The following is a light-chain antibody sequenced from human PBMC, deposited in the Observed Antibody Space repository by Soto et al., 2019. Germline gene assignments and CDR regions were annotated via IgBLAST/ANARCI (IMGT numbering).Light chain of an antibody. Sequence: GDRVTITCRASQTISSWLAWYQQKPGKAPKLLIYKASTLKSGVPSRFSVSGSGTEFTLALRCRHSDYSATQYCQPYYTDAGAVAQGTKVDIK. V-gene: IGKV1-5*03. CDR2: KAS. CDR1: QTISSW. J-gene: IGKJ1*01. CDR3: QPYYTDAGA.